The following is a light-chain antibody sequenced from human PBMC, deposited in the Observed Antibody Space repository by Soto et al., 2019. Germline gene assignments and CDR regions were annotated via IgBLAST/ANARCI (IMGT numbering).Light chain of an antibody. J-gene: IGKJ1*01. Sequence: EIVMTQSAATVSLSPGERGTLSFRASQSISSDLAWYQQKPGQAPRLLIYGSTRATGIPARFSGSGSGTEFTLTISSLQSEDSALYYCQQYNWWPWTFGQGTKVDIK. CDR2: GS. CDR3: QQYNWWPWT. V-gene: IGKV3-15*01. CDR1: QSISSD.